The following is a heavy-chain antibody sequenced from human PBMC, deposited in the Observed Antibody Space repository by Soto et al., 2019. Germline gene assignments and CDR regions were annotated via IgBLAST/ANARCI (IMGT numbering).Heavy chain of an antibody. CDR3: AKEGPGGGRHFYYGMDV. Sequence: KLVESGGGVVQPGRSLRLSCAASGFVFSDYGMHWVRQAPGKGLEWVALITNAGNNEFYRESVKGRFSISRGRSTNTVDLLMNSLRPEDTGVYYCAKEGPGGGRHFYYGMDVW. V-gene: IGHV3-30*18. D-gene: IGHD1-26*01. CDR2: ITNAGNNE. CDR1: GFVFSDYG. J-gene: IGHJ6*01.